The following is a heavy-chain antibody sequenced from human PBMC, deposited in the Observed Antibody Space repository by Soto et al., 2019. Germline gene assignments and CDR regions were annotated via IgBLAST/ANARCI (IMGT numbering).Heavy chain of an antibody. V-gene: IGHV3-33*01. CDR3: ARDSGSYDSSGYYGR. D-gene: IGHD3-22*01. CDR1: GFTFSSYG. CDR2: IWYDGSNK. Sequence: VQLVESGGGVVQPGRSLRLSCAASGFTFSSYGMHWVRQAPGKGLEWVGAIWYDGSNKYYADSVKGRFTISRDNSKNTLYLQMNSLRAEDTAVYYCARDSGSYDSSGYYGRWGQGTLVTVSS. J-gene: IGHJ4*02.